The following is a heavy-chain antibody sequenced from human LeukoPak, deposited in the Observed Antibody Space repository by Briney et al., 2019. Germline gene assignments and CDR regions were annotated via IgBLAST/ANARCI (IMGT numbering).Heavy chain of an antibody. Sequence: PGGSLRLSCAASGFTFDDYAMQWVRQAPGKGLEWVSGISWNSGSTGYADSVKGRFTISRDNAKNSLYLQMNSLRAEDTALYYCARDPYWDYWGQGTLVTVSS. CDR2: ISWNSGST. CDR1: GFTFDDYA. V-gene: IGHV3-20*04. CDR3: ARDPYWDY. J-gene: IGHJ4*02. D-gene: IGHD2-15*01.